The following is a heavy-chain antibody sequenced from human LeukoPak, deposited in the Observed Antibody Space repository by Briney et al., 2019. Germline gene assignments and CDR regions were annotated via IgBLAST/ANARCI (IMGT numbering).Heavy chain of an antibody. CDR2: IIPIFGTA. J-gene: IGHJ4*02. D-gene: IGHD6-13*01. Sequence: SVKVSCTASGVTFSSYAISWVRQAPGQGLEWMGGIIPIFGTANYAQKFQGRVTITADESTSTAYMELSSLRSEDTAVYYCARGTAAVNFPFDYWGQGTLVTVSS. V-gene: IGHV1-69*01. CDR1: GVTFSSYA. CDR3: ARGTAAVNFPFDY.